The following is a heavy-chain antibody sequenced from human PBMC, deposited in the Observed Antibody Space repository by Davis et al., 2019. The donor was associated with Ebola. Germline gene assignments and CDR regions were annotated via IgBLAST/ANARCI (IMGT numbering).Heavy chain of an antibody. CDR2: ISSGSNTI. D-gene: IGHD6-19*01. J-gene: IGHJ4*02. CDR1: GLTFSTSG. Sequence: GGSLRLSCAASGLTFSTSGMNWVRQAPGKGLEWVSYISSGSNTIYYADSVKGRFTISRDNAKNSLYLQMNSLRAEDTAVYYCARVSSGLDYWGQGTLVTVSS. CDR3: ARVSSGLDY. V-gene: IGHV3-48*04.